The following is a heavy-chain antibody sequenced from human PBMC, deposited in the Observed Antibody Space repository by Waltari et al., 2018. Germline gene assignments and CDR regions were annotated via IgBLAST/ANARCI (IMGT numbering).Heavy chain of an antibody. D-gene: IGHD4-17*01. V-gene: IGHV3-30*01. CDR1: GFTFSSYD. Sequence: QVQLVESGGGVVKPGRSLRLSCAASGFTFSSYDQHRVRQAPGKGLEWVAVISYDGSNKYYADSVKGRFTISRDNSKNTLYLQMNSLRAEDTAVYYCARSYYGDYVSDYWGQGTLVTVSS. CDR2: ISYDGSNK. J-gene: IGHJ4*02. CDR3: ARSYYGDYVSDY.